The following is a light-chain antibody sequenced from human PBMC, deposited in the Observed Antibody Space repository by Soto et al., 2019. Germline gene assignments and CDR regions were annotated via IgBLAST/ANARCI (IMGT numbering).Light chain of an antibody. CDR3: QQYNYLPRT. CDR1: QGVSSN. CDR2: GAS. V-gene: IGKV3-15*01. Sequence: EIVMTQSPATLSVSPGERATLSCRASQGVSSNLAWYQQKPGQAPRLLIYGASTRATGIPARFSGSGSGTEFTLTISSLQSEDFAVYFCQQYNYLPRTFGQGTKLEIK. J-gene: IGKJ2*01.